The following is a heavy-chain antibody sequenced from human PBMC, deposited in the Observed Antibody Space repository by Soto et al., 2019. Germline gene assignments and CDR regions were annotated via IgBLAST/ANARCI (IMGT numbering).Heavy chain of an antibody. D-gene: IGHD3-10*01. J-gene: IGHJ6*03. CDR1: GYTFTGYY. CDR2: INPNSGGT. V-gene: IGHV1-2*04. CDR3: ARDRARITMVRGGYYMDV. Sequence: GASVKVSCKASGYTFTGYYMHWVRQAPGQGLEWMGWINPNSGGTNYAQKFQGWVTMTRDTSISTAYMELSRLRSDDTAVYYCARDRARITMVRGGYYMDVWGKGTTVTVSS.